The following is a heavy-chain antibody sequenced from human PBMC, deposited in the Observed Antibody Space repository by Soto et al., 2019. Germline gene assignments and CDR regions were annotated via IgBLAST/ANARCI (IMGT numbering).Heavy chain of an antibody. V-gene: IGHV3-23*01. J-gene: IGHJ3*02. CDR2: ILVGGST. D-gene: IGHD2-8*02. Sequence: VGSLRLSCAASGFICSSYDMSWVRQAPGKGLEWVSTILVGGSTHYEDSVKGRFTISRDTSKNTVYLQMNSLTAGDTAVYYCAKATATGGGAFEICGQGTMVTVSS. CDR1: GFICSSYD. CDR3: AKATATGGGAFEI.